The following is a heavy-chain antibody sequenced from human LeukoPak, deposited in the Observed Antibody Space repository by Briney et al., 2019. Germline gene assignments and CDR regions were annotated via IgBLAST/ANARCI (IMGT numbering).Heavy chain of an antibody. D-gene: IGHD6-13*01. CDR2: ISGSGGST. J-gene: IGHJ4*02. CDR1: GFIFSTYA. V-gene: IGHV3-23*01. CDR3: ARVIRAAPGKGYFDY. Sequence: PGGSLRLSCATSGFIFSTYALSWVRQAPGKGLEWASSISGSGGSTYHADPVKGRFTISRDSSKNTLYPQMNSLRAEDTAIYYCARVIRAAPGKGYFDYWGQGTLVTVSS.